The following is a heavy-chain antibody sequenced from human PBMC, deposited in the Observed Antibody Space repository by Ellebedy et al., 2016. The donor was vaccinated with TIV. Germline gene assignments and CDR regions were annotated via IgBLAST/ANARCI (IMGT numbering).Heavy chain of an antibody. Sequence: GGSLRLSXKGSGYTFTTYWIGWVRQKPGKGLEWLGIIYPDDSDTRYSPSFQGQVTISADRSISTAYLQWSSLKASDTAMYYCARPASSSFLDAFNFWGQGTMVIVSS. CDR3: ARPASSSFLDAFNF. J-gene: IGHJ3*01. CDR2: IYPDDSDT. D-gene: IGHD6-6*01. V-gene: IGHV5-51*01. CDR1: GYTFTTYW.